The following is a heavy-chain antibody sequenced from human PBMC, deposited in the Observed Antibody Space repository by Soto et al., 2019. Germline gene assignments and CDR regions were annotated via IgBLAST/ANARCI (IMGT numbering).Heavy chain of an antibody. Sequence: ASVKVSCKASGYTFTGYYMHWVRQAPGQGLEWMGWISAYNGNTNYAQKLQGRVTMTRDTSTSTAYMELRSLRSDDTAVYYCAREQLNWFDPWGQGTLVTVSS. D-gene: IGHD3-10*01. CDR2: ISAYNGNT. V-gene: IGHV1-18*04. J-gene: IGHJ5*02. CDR3: AREQLNWFDP. CDR1: GYTFTGYY.